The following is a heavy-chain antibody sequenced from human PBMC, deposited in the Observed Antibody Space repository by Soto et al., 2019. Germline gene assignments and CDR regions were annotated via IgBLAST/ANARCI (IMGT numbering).Heavy chain of an antibody. CDR3: AMGGDYYDSSGYPQGFDY. CDR1: GYSISSSNC. Sequence: SETLSLTYAVSGYSISSSNCWSWIRQRPGKGLEWIGYIYYSGSTYYNPSLKSRVTISVDTSKNQFSLKLSSVTAADTAVYYCAMGGDYYDSSGYPQGFDYWGQGTLVTVSS. J-gene: IGHJ4*02. D-gene: IGHD3-22*01. V-gene: IGHV4-31*11. CDR2: IYYSGST.